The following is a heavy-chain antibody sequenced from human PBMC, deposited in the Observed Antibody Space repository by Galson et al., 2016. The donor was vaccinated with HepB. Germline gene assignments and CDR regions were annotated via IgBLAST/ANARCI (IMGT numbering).Heavy chain of an antibody. CDR3: ARERGGYIYGDL. CDR1: GYTFNSYG. D-gene: IGHD5-18*01. V-gene: IGHV1-18*01. CDR2: INAYTGYT. Sequence: SVKVSCKASGYTFNSYGFSWVRQAPGQGLEWMGWINAYTGYTNYAQNLQDRVTMTTDTSTRTAYLELRSLRSDDTAVYYCARERGGYIYGDLWGQGTTVTVSS. J-gene: IGHJ6*02.